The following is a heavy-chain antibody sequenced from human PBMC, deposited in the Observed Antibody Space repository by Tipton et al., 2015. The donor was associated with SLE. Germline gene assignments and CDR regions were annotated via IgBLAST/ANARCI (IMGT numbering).Heavy chain of an antibody. D-gene: IGHD2/OR15-2a*01. Sequence: TLSLTCTVSGASINSGGYYWSWIRQHSGKGLEWIGYIYDSGSTYYNPSLKSRLSISADTSKNQFSLKVNSVTAADTAVYYCARGSNWFFDFWGHGTLVTVSS. J-gene: IGHJ2*01. CDR3: ARGSNWFFDF. CDR2: IYDSGST. V-gene: IGHV4-31*03. CDR1: GASINSGGYY.